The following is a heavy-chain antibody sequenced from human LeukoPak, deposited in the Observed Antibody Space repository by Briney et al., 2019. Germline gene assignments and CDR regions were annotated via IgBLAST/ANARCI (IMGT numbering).Heavy chain of an antibody. Sequence: GESLKISCKGSGYSFTSYWIGWVRQMPGKGLEWMGIIYPGDSDTRYSPSFQGQVTISADKSISPAYLQWSSLKASDTAMYYCARPQEDSSGYYYFDYWGQGTLVTVSS. CDR1: GYSFTSYW. J-gene: IGHJ4*02. D-gene: IGHD3-22*01. CDR3: ARPQEDSSGYYYFDY. V-gene: IGHV5-51*01. CDR2: IYPGDSDT.